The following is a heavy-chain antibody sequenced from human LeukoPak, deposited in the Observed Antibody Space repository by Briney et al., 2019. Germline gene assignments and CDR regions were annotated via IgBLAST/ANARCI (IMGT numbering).Heavy chain of an antibody. CDR2: ISARDGRV. V-gene: IGHV1-18*04. J-gene: IGHJ3*02. CDR3: ARDYYDIIGSEYDTFTI. Sequence: ASVKVSCKASGYTFTSYYIHWVRQAPGQGLEWMGWISARDGRVNFANSVRGRVTLTTDTSTSTVYMELTSLTSDDTAMYYCARDYYDIIGSEYDTFTIWGQGTLVTVYS. CDR1: GYTFTSYY. D-gene: IGHD3-16*01.